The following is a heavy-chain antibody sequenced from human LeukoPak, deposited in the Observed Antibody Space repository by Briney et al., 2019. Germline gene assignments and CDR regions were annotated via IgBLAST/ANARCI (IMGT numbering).Heavy chain of an antibody. CDR3: ARVAVTRSYYYYYMDV. V-gene: IGHV3-20*04. CDR1: GFTFEYYG. Sequence: GGSLRLSCSASGFTFEYYGMSWVRQAPGKGLEWVSGINWNGGSTGYANSVKGRFTISRDNAKNSLYLQMNSLRAEDTALYYCARVAVTRSYYYYYMDVWGKGTTVTVSS. CDR2: INWNGGST. D-gene: IGHD4-11*01. J-gene: IGHJ6*03.